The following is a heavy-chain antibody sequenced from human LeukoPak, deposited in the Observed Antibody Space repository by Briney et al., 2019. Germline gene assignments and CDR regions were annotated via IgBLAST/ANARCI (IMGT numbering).Heavy chain of an antibody. J-gene: IGHJ4*02. CDR2: IYSGGST. D-gene: IGHD2-2*01. CDR3: ARVVVLPAAYFDY. V-gene: IGHV3-66*01. Sequence: GGSLRLSCAASGFTVSSNYMSWVRQAPGKGLEWVSVIYSGGSTYYTDSVNDRFAISRDDSKNTLHLQMNSLRAGDTAVYYCARVVVLPAAYFDYWGQGTLVTVSS. CDR1: GFTVSSNY.